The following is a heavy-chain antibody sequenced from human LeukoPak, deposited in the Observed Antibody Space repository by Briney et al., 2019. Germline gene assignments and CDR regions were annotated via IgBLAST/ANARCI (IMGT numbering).Heavy chain of an antibody. CDR3: ARSASGYDA. V-gene: IGHV3-74*01. J-gene: IGHJ5*02. Sequence: GGSLRLSCAASGFTLTTYWMHWVRQAPGKGLVWVSRIKSDGISTSYADSVKGRFTISRDNAKNTLYLQMNSLRVEDTAVYYCARSASGYDAWGQGTLVTVSS. CDR2: IKSDGIST. D-gene: IGHD5-12*01. CDR1: GFTLTTYW.